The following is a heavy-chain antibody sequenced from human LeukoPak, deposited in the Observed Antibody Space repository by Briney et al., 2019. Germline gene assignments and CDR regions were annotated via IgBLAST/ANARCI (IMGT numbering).Heavy chain of an antibody. CDR3: ARRIQGMAPYYFDY. V-gene: IGHV3-74*01. CDR1: GFTSSSYW. J-gene: IGHJ4*02. Sequence: GSLRLSCTASGFTSSSYWMHWVRQAPGKGLVWVSRINSDGGSTSYADSVKGRFTISRDNAKNTLYLQMNSLRAEDTAVYYCARRIQGMAPYYFDYWGQGTLVTVSS. D-gene: IGHD5-24*01. CDR2: INSDGGST.